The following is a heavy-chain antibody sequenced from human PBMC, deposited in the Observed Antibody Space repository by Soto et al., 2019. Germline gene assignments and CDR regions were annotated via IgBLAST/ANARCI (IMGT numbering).Heavy chain of an antibody. CDR3: AKDLIDHGDYYYYYGMDV. V-gene: IGHV3-23*01. CDR1: GFTFSSYA. D-gene: IGHD4-17*01. CDR2: ISGSGGST. J-gene: IGHJ6*02. Sequence: GGSLRLSCAASGFTFSSYAMSWVRQAPGKGLEWVSAISGSGGSTYYADSVKGRFTISRDNSKNTLYLQMNSLRAEDTAVYYCAKDLIDHGDYYYYYGMDVWGQGTTVTVSS.